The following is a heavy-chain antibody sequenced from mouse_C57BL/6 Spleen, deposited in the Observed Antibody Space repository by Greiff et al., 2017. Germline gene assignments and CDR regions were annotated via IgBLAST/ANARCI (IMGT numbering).Heavy chain of an antibody. Sequence: EVLLLQSGPELVKPGASVKISCKASGYTFTDYYMNWVKQSHGKRLEWIGDINPNNGGTSYNQKVKGKVTLTVDKSSSTAYLELRRLTSEDSAVYYCEKEGITTVAPFAYWGQGTLVTVSA. J-gene: IGHJ3*01. V-gene: IGHV1-26*01. CDR3: EKEGITTVAPFAY. CDR2: INPNNGGT. CDR1: GYTFTDYY. D-gene: IGHD1-1*01.